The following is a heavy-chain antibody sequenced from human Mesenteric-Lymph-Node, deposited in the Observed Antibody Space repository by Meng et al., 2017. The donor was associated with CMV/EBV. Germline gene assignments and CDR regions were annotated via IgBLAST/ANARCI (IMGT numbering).Heavy chain of an antibody. CDR3: ARRDYDFWGGYSNFDY. Sequence: GESLKISCEASGFTFSIYWMGWVRQAQGKGLEWVANINEDGSDSYYVGSVKGRFTISRDNAKNLLYLQINSLRAEYTAVYFCARRDYDFWGGYSNFDYWGQGTLVTVSS. J-gene: IGHJ4*02. D-gene: IGHD3-3*01. V-gene: IGHV3-7*01. CDR2: INEDGSDS. CDR1: GFTFSIYW.